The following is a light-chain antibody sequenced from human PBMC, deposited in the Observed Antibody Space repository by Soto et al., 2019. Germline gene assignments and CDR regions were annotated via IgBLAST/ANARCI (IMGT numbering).Light chain of an antibody. CDR1: QSISRW. Sequence: IPIAQSASNLSASVGDRVNTICRASQSISRWLAWYQQKPGKAPKLLIYDVSSLESGLPSRFSGSGSGTEFTLTISSLQTDDFATYYCQQHNNSPWTFGQGTKVDIK. V-gene: IGKV1-5*02. CDR2: DVS. CDR3: QQHNNSPWT. J-gene: IGKJ1*01.